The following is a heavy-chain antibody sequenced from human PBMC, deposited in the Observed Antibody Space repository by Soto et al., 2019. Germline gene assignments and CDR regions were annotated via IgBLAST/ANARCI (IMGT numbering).Heavy chain of an antibody. CDR2: ISSSSSTI. V-gene: IGHV3-48*01. J-gene: IGHJ3*02. D-gene: IGHD3-9*01. CDR3: ARDGGFYDILTGYYKNAFDI. Sequence: PGGSLRLSCAASGFTFSSYSMNWVRQAPGKGLEWVSYISSSSSTIYYADTVKGRFTISRDNAKNSLYLQMNSLRAEDTAVYYCARDGGFYDILTGYYKNAFDIWGQGTMVT. CDR1: GFTFSSYS.